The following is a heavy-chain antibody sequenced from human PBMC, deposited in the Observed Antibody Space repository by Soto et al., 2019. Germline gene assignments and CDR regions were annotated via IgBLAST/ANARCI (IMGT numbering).Heavy chain of an antibody. CDR2: ISYDGSNK. CDR1: GFTFSSYA. V-gene: IGHV3-30-3*01. CDR3: ARDEMSSPYYYGMDV. Sequence: QVQLVESGGGVVQPGRSLRLSCAASGFTFSSYAMHWVRQAPGKGLEWVAVISYDGSNKYYADSVKGRFTISRDNSKNTLYLQMNSLRAEDTAVYYCARDEMSSPYYYGMDVW. D-gene: IGHD6-13*01. J-gene: IGHJ6*01.